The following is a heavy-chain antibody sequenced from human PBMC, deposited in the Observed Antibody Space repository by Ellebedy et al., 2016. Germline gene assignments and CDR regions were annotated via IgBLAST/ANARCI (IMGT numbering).Heavy chain of an antibody. V-gene: IGHV1-24*01. CDR3: ARDYYGSGVWDYGMDV. J-gene: IGHJ6*02. D-gene: IGHD3-10*01. CDR1: GYTLTELS. Sequence: ASVKVSXXVSGYTLTELSMHWVRQAPGKGLEWMGGFDPEDGETIYAQKFQGRVTMTEDTSTDTAYMELSSLRSEDTAVYYCARDYYGSGVWDYGMDVWGQGTTVTVSS. CDR2: FDPEDGET.